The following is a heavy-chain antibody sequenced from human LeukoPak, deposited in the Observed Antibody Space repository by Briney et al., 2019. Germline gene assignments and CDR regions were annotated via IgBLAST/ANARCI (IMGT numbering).Heavy chain of an antibody. CDR3: AKDRTKLGKLELRRVDP. D-gene: IGHD1-7*01. Sequence: HAGGSLRLSCGASGFTFSSYAVRCVRQAPGKALEWVSAISGSGGSTYYADSVKGRFTISRDNSKNTLYLQMNSLRAEDTAVYYCAKDRTKLGKLELRRVDPWGQGTLVTVSS. CDR1: GFTFSSYA. V-gene: IGHV3-23*01. CDR2: ISGSGGST. J-gene: IGHJ5*02.